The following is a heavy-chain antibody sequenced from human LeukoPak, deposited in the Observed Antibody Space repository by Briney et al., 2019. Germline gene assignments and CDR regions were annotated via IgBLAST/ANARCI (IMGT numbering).Heavy chain of an antibody. J-gene: IGHJ6*02. V-gene: IGHV3-74*01. CDR1: GFTFSSYW. Sequence: GGSLRLSCAASGFTFSSYWMHWVRQAPGKGLVWVSRINSDESSTSYADSVKGRFTIPRDNAKNTLYLQMNSLRAEDTAVYYCARGGCSSTSCYYYYYGMDVWGQGTTVTVSS. CDR3: ARGGCSSTSCYYYYYGMDV. CDR2: INSDESST. D-gene: IGHD2-2*01.